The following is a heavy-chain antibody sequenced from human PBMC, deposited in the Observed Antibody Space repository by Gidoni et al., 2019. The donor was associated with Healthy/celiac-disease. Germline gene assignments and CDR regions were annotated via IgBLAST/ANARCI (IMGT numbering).Heavy chain of an antibody. J-gene: IGHJ3*02. D-gene: IGHD1-26*01. CDR1: GGPFSSYA. CDR3: ARGGPSAFDI. Sequence: QVQLVQSGAEVKKHGSSVKVSCKASGGPFSSYAISWVRQAPGQGLEWMGGIIPLCGTATDAQKFQGRVTITADKSTSTAYMELSSLRSEDTAVYYCARGGPSAFDIWGQGPMVTVSS. V-gene: IGHV1-69*06. CDR2: IIPLCGTA.